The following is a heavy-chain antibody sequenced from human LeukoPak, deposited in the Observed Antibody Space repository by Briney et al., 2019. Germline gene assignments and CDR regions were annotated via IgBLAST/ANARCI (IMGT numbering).Heavy chain of an antibody. J-gene: IGHJ4*02. Sequence: PSETLSLTCTVSGGSISSYYWSWIRQPPGKGLEWIGYIYYSGSTNYNPSLKSRVTISVDTSKNQFSLKLSSVTAADTAVYYCARGLYCSGGSCYSFDYWGQETLVTVSS. CDR3: ARGLYCSGGSCYSFDY. CDR2: IYYSGST. V-gene: IGHV4-59*01. D-gene: IGHD2-15*01. CDR1: GGSISSYY.